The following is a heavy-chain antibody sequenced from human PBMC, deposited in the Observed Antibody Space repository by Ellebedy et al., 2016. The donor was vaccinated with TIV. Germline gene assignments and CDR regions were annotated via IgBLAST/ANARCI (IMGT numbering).Heavy chain of an antibody. V-gene: IGHV3-23*01. CDR3: ARLRGGGIATANDY. CDR2: ITGFGYST. D-gene: IGHD6-13*01. J-gene: IGHJ4*02. CDR1: GGSISSPSYY. Sequence: PGGSLRLSCTVSGGSISSPSYYWGWVRQAPGKGLEWVSGITGFGYSTNYAESVKGRFTISRDNSNGPLFLQMNSLRAEDAAVYFCARLRGGGIATANDYWGQGTLVAVSS.